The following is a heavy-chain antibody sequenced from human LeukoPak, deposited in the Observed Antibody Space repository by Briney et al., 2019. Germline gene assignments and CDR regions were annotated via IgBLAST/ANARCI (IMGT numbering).Heavy chain of an antibody. CDR2: IKQDGSEK. V-gene: IGHV3-7*03. CDR1: GFTFSSYW. CDR3: ARDLTSHSDDAFDI. Sequence: GGSLRLSCAASGFTFSSYWMSWVRQAPGKGLEWVANIKQDGSEKHYVDSVKGRFTISRDNAKNSLYPQMNSLRAEDTAVYYCARDLTSHSDDAFDIWGQGTMVTVSS. D-gene: IGHD2-2*01. J-gene: IGHJ3*02.